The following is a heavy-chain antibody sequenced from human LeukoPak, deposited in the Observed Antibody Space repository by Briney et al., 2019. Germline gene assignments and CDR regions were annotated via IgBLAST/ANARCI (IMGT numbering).Heavy chain of an antibody. CDR3: ARHTWPWLPFDA. J-gene: IGHJ4*02. CDR1: GGSFSGDF. D-gene: IGHD5-12*01. CDR2: IKQDGST. Sequence: SETLSLTCAVYGGSFSGDFWSWLRQSPGKGLEWVGEIKQDGSTTYNPSLESRVTMSLATSTNQISLAMTSVTAADTAIYYCARHTWPWLPFDAWGQGTQVAISS. V-gene: IGHV4-34*01.